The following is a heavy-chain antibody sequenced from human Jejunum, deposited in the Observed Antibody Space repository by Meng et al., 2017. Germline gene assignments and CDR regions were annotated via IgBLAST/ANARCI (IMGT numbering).Heavy chain of an antibody. D-gene: IGHD1-14*01. Sequence: GESLKISCAASGFAFSTYAMSWVRQAPGKGLEWVSAISGSGGTTYYADSVKGRFTISRDNFQNTLYLDMDGLRVEDTAIYFCARDHGRQFRGSYKGFDSWGQGTLVTVSS. J-gene: IGHJ4*02. V-gene: IGHV3-23*01. CDR1: GFAFSTYA. CDR3: ARDHGRQFRGSYKGFDS. CDR2: ISGSGGTT.